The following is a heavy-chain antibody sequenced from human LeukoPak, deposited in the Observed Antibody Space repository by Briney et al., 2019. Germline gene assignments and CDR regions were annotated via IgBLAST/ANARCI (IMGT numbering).Heavy chain of an antibody. CDR1: GFAFSSYA. CDR3: AKQGMIVVAPFDY. CDR2: VSGSADST. V-gene: IGHV3-23*01. J-gene: IGHJ4*02. Sequence: GSLRLSCAASGFAFSSYAMTWVRQAPGKGLEWVSAVSGSADSTYYADSVKGRFTISRDNSKNTLYLQMNSLRAEDTAVYYCAKQGMIVVAPFDYWGQGTLVTVSS. D-gene: IGHD3-22*01.